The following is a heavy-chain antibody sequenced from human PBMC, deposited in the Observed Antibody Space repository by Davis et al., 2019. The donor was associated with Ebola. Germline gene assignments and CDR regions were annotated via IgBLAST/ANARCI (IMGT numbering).Heavy chain of an antibody. D-gene: IGHD3-10*01. CDR2: INHSRST. Sequence: SETLSLTCALYGGSFSGYYWSWTRQPPGTGLEWIGEINHSRSTNYNPSLKSRVTISVDRSRNQFSLKLSSVTAADTAVYYCARGQYYGSGFDYWGQGTLVTVSS. CDR3: ARGQYYGSGFDY. CDR1: GGSFSGYY. J-gene: IGHJ4*02. V-gene: IGHV4-34*01.